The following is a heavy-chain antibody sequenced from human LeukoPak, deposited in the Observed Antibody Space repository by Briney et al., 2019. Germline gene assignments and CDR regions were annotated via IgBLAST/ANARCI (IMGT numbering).Heavy chain of an antibody. CDR3: ARGFLEWLLSYGMDV. J-gene: IGHJ6*02. D-gene: IGHD3-3*01. CDR2: ISYDGSNK. V-gene: IGHV3-30-3*01. Sequence: PGRSLRLSCAASGFTFSSYAMHWVRQASGKGLEWVAVISYDGSNKYYADSVKGRFTISRDNSKNTLYLQMSSLRAEDTAVYYCARGFLEWLLSYGMDVWGQGTTVTVSS. CDR1: GFTFSSYA.